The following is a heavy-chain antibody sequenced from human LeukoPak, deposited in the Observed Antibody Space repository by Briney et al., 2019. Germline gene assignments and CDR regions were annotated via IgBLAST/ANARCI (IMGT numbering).Heavy chain of an antibody. CDR3: ARDRGWRLFDY. V-gene: IGHV3-30-3*01. J-gene: IGHJ4*02. CDR1: GFTFSSYA. D-gene: IGHD6-19*01. Sequence: GRSLRLSCVASGFTFSSYAMHWVRQAPGKGLEWVAVISYDGSNKYYADSVKGRFTISGDNSKNTLYLQMNSLRAEDTAVYYCARDRGWRLFDYWGQGTLVTVSS. CDR2: ISYDGSNK.